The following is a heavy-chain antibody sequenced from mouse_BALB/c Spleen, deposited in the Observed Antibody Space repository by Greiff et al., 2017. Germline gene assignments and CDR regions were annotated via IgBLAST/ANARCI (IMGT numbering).Heavy chain of an antibody. Sequence: EVQLVESGGGLVQPGGSLKLSCAASGFTFSSYTMSWVRQTPEKRLEWVAYISNGGGSTYYPDTVKGRFTISRDNAKNTLYLQMSSLKSEDTAMYYCARLPPYDRYAMDYWGQGTSVTVSS. V-gene: IGHV5-12-2*01. CDR3: ARLPPYDRYAMDY. CDR2: ISNGGGST. D-gene: IGHD2-3*01. CDR1: GFTFSSYT. J-gene: IGHJ4*01.